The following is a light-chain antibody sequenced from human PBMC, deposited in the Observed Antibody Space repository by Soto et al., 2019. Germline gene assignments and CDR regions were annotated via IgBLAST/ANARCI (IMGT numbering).Light chain of an antibody. J-gene: IGKJ4*01. CDR2: AAS. Sequence: DIQMTQSPSSVSASVGDRVTITCRASQGITSWLAWYQQKPGKATKLLIYAASTLQGGIPSRFSGSGSGTDFTLTISSLQPEDFANYYCQQTDNFPLTFGGGTKVEIK. V-gene: IGKV1-12*01. CDR3: QQTDNFPLT. CDR1: QGITSW.